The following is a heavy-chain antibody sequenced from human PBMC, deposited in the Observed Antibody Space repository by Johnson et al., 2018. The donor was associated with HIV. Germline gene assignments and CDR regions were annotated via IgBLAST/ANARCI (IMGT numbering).Heavy chain of an antibody. J-gene: IGHJ3*02. CDR2: ISRSGRTI. V-gene: IGHV3-11*04. CDR1: GFIFSDYY. CDR3: AREGGTDILTRGDAFDI. Sequence: QVQLVESGGDLVKPGGSLRLSCAASGFIFSDYYMTWIRQAPGKGLESISYISRSGRTIYYADSVKGRFTMSRDNAKKSLYLQMNSLRAEDTAVYYWAREGGTDILTRGDAFDIWGQGTMVTVSS. D-gene: IGHD3-9*01.